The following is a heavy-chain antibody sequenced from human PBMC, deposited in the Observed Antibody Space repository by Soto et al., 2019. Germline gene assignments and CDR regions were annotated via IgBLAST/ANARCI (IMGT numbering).Heavy chain of an antibody. CDR2: IYYSGST. CDR3: ARESGGYDSSTRYGLDV. CDR1: GGSISSVVHY. V-gene: IGHV4-31*03. J-gene: IGHJ6*02. D-gene: IGHD6-25*01. Sequence: PSETLSLTCSVSGGSISSVVHYWTWIRQQPGKGLEWIGYIYYSGSTDYNPSLKSRVTISVDRSKNQFSLNLSSVTAAETAIYYCARESGGYDSSTRYGLDVCGQGTTVTVSS.